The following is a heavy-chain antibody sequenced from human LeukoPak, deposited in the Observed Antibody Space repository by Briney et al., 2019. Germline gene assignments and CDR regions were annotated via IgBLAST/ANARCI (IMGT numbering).Heavy chain of an antibody. J-gene: IGHJ4*02. D-gene: IGHD3-10*01. CDR1: GGTFSSYA. V-gene: IGHV1-69*05. Sequence: ASVKVSCKASGGTFSSYAISWVRQAPGQGLEWMGRIIPIFNTADYAQKFQGRVTITTDESTSTAYMELSSLRSEDTAVYYCARDRDYGSGGYRFDYWGQGTLVTVSS. CDR3: ARDRDYGSGGYRFDY. CDR2: IIPIFNTA.